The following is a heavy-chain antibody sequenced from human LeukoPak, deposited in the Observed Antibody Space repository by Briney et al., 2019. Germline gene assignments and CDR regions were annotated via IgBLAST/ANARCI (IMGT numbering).Heavy chain of an antibody. CDR1: GFTFDDYG. V-gene: IGHV3-20*01. CDR2: INWNGGST. Sequence: GGSLRLSCAASGFTFDDYGMSWVRQAPGKGLEWVSGINWNGGSTGYADSVKGRFTISRDNAKNSLYLQTNSLRAEDTALYHCARGARTGVAGQFDYWGQGTLVTVSS. D-gene: IGHD6-19*01. J-gene: IGHJ4*02. CDR3: ARGARTGVAGQFDY.